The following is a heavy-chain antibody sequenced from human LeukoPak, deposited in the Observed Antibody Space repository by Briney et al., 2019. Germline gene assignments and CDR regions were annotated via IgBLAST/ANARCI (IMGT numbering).Heavy chain of an antibody. Sequence: SETLSLTCTVSGGSISSGSYYWSWIRQPAGKGLEWIGRINTSGSTNYNPSLKSRVTISVDTSKNQFSLKLSSVTAADTAVYYCASESMVRGVIKGRFDYWGQGTLVTVSS. D-gene: IGHD3-10*01. CDR1: GGSISSGSYY. CDR2: INTSGST. V-gene: IGHV4-61*02. CDR3: ASESMVRGVIKGRFDY. J-gene: IGHJ4*02.